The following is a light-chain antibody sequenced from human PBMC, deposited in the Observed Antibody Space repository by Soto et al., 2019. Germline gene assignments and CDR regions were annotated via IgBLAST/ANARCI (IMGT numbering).Light chain of an antibody. V-gene: IGKV3-20*01. CDR3: QQDCSSLSIP. J-gene: IGKJ5*01. CDR2: GAS. Sequence: GLTMTNETLSLSPGGRATLSCSASQTVSSSYLAWHQQRPGQAPRLLIYGASSRATGIPDRFSGSGSGTDFTLTISRLEPEDFAMYYCQQDCSSLSIPSCQRTRLANK. CDR1: QTVSSSY.